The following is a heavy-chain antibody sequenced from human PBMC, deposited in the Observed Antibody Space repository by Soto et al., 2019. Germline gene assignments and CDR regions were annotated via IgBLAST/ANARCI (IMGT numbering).Heavy chain of an antibody. D-gene: IGHD4-17*01. V-gene: IGHV3-23*01. CDR1: GFTFSSYA. CDR2: ISGSGGST. CDR3: ATWATVTSGYFDY. Sequence: GGSLRLSCAASGFTFSSYAMSWVRQAPGKGLEWVSAISGSGGSTYYADSVKGRFTISRDNSKNTLYLQMDSLRAEDTAVYYCATWATVTSGYFDYWGQGTLVTVSS. J-gene: IGHJ4*02.